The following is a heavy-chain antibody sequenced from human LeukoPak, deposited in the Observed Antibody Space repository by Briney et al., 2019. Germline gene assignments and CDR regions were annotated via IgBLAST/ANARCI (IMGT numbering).Heavy chain of an antibody. V-gene: IGHV4-4*07. D-gene: IGHD1-26*01. Sequence: PSETLSLTCAVSGASITSCYWSWVRQSAGKELEWIGRLYTTGTTNYNPSLKSRVTMSGDSSKNQLSLTLTSVTAADTAVYYCVRDGANWEEPNDAFDTWGQGTLVTVSS. CDR2: LYTTGTT. CDR1: GASITSCY. CDR3: VRDGANWEEPNDAFDT. J-gene: IGHJ3*02.